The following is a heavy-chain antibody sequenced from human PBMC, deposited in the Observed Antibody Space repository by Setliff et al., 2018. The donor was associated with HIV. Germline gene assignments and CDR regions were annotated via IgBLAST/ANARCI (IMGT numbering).Heavy chain of an antibody. CDR1: ASSISSDYC. Sequence: PSETLSLTCAVSASSISSDYCWGWIRQPPGKGLEWIGSTHHSGSTYYNPSLNSRVTISVDTSKNHFSLKLRSVTAADTAVYYCARHLLRGYIHIVFDYWGQGTLVTVSS. V-gene: IGHV4-38-2*01. D-gene: IGHD5-18*01. CDR2: THHSGST. CDR3: ARHLLRGYIHIVFDY. J-gene: IGHJ4*02.